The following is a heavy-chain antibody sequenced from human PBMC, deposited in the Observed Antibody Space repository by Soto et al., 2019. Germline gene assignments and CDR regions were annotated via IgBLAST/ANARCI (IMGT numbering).Heavy chain of an antibody. J-gene: IGHJ4*02. CDR2: IVVGSGNT. D-gene: IGHD6-6*01. Sequence: SVKVSCKASGFTFTSSAVQWVRQARGQRLEWIGWIVVGSGNTNYAQKFQERVTITRDMSTGTAYMELSSLRSEDTAVYYCARDLDSSSSNKYWGQGTLVTVSS. V-gene: IGHV1-58*01. CDR3: ARDLDSSSSNKY. CDR1: GFTFTSSA.